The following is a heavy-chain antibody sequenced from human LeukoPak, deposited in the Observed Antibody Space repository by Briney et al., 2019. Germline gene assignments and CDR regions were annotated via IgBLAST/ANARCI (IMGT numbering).Heavy chain of an antibody. CDR3: ARLGYSYGYLIFDY. Sequence: SETLSLTCTVSGGSISSYYWSWIRQPPGKGLEWIGYIYYSGSTNYNPSLKSRVTISVDTSKNQFSLKLSSVTAADTAVYYCARLGYSYGYLIFDYWGQGTLVTVSS. D-gene: IGHD5-18*01. V-gene: IGHV4-59*12. J-gene: IGHJ4*02. CDR2: IYYSGST. CDR1: GGSISSYY.